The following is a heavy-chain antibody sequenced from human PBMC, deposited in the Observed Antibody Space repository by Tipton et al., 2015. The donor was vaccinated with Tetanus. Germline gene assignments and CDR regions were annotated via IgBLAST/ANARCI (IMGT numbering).Heavy chain of an antibody. J-gene: IGHJ5*01. Sequence: TLSLTCSVSGGSISAYYWSWIRQSPGRGLEWIGQIYHSGSTDYNPTQKSRVTMSVDVAKNQFSLRLRSVTAADTAVYYCARGSTRGGFHTWSQRTLVTGS. V-gene: IGHV4-59*01. CDR3: ARGSTRGGFHT. CDR1: GGSISAYY. CDR2: IYHSGST. D-gene: IGHD3-10*01.